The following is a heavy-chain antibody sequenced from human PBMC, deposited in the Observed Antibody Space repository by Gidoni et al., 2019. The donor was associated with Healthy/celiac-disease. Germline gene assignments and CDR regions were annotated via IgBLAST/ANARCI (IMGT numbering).Heavy chain of an antibody. V-gene: IGHV3-23*01. CDR2: IRGSGGST. CDR1: AFPFRRYA. J-gene: IGHJ4*02. D-gene: IGHD4-17*01. Sequence: EVQLLESGGGLVQPGGSLRVSCVASAFPFRRYAWSCVRQAPGKGLEWVSAIRGSGGSTYYADSVKGRFTISRDNSKNTLYLQMNSLRAEDTAVYYCAKDPPMEYGDYVYRLFDYWGQGTLVTVSS. CDR3: AKDPPMEYGDYVYRLFDY.